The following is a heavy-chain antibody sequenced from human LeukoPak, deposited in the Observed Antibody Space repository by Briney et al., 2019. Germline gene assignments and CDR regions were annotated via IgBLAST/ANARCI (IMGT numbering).Heavy chain of an antibody. V-gene: IGHV1-2*02. J-gene: IGHJ4*02. D-gene: IGHD4-17*01. CDR3: ARGACGRYGLRD. Sequence: GASVKVSCKASGYSFTDYYMHWVRQAPGQGLEWMGWINPNSGGTNSAQKFQGRVTMTRDTSTTTVDMELTNLRFDDTAVYYCARGACGRYGLRDWGQGALVTVSS. CDR1: GYSFTDYY. CDR2: INPNSGGT.